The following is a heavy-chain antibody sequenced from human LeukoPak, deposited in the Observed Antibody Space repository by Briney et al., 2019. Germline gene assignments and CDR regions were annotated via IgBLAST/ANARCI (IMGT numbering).Heavy chain of an antibody. CDR1: GGPISSYY. D-gene: IGHD1-26*01. CDR2: IYYSGST. V-gene: IGHV4-59*01. J-gene: IGHJ4*02. CDR3: ARGSGSYSDYFDY. Sequence: SETLSLTCTVSGGPISSYYWSWIRQPPGKGLEWIGYIYYSGSTNYNPSLKSRVTISVDTSKSQFSLKLSSVTAADTAVYYCARGSGSYSDYFDYWGQGTLVTVSS.